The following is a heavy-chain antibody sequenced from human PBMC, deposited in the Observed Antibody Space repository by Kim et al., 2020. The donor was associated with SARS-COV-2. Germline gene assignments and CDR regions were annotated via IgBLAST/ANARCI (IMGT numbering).Heavy chain of an antibody. CDR1: GYTFTSYA. CDR2: INTNTGNP. CDR3: ARDHRRAWYYYYGMDV. J-gene: IGHJ6*02. Sequence: ASVKVSCKASGYTFTSYAMNWVRQAPGQGLEWMGWINTNTGNPTYAQGFTGRFVFSLDTSVSTAYLQISSLKAEDTAVYYCARDHRRAWYYYYGMDVWGQGTTVTVSS. V-gene: IGHV7-4-1*02.